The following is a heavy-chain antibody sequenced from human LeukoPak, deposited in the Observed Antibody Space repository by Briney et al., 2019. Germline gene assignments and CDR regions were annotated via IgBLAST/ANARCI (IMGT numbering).Heavy chain of an antibody. CDR2: LYTSGST. Sequence: SQTLSLTCSVSVGSISSYYWHCIPRPAGKGLESIGRLYTSGSTYFNPSLKSRVTMPVDTSQDQFSLTLGSVTAAGPAWYYCARFEAVAGPSYAFDIWGQGTMVTVSS. CDR3: ARFEAVAGPSYAFDI. D-gene: IGHD6-19*01. CDR1: VGSISSYY. J-gene: IGHJ3*02. V-gene: IGHV4-4*07.